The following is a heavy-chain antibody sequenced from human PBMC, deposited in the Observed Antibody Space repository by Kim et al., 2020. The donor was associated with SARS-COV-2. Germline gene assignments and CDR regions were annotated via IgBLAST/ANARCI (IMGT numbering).Heavy chain of an antibody. V-gene: IGHV1-69*04. J-gene: IGHJ4*02. D-gene: IGHD3-10*01. Sequence: AQKFQGRVTITADKSTGTAYMELSSLRSEDTAVYYCARDGDYYGSGSYTYWGQGTLVTVSS. CDR3: ARDGDYYGSGSYTY.